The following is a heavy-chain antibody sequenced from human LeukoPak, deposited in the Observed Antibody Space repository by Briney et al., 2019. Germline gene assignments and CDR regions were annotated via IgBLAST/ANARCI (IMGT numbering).Heavy chain of an antibody. D-gene: IGHD3-9*01. V-gene: IGHV4-38-2*02. CDR3: ATLTGYSSESWFDP. J-gene: IGHJ5*02. CDR2: VYHSGST. Sequence: SETLSLICTVSGYSISSGYYWGWVRQSPGRGLEWIGTVYHSGSTYYNPSLRSRVSISVDTSKNRFSLNLRSVTAAGTAVYYCATLTGYSSESWFDPWGQGILVTVSS. CDR1: GYSISSGYY.